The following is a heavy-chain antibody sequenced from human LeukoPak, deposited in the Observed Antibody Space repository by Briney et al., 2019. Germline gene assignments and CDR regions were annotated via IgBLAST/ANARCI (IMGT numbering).Heavy chain of an antibody. V-gene: IGHV3-30*03. Sequence: PGRSLRLSCAVSGFTFSSYGMHWVRQAPGKGLEWVAVISYDGSNRYYADSVKGRFTISRDTSKNSLYLQMNSLRAEDTAVYYCASFPPYMVRTDAFDIWGQGTMVTVSS. D-gene: IGHD3-10*01. CDR1: GFTFSSYG. J-gene: IGHJ3*02. CDR3: ASFPPYMVRTDAFDI. CDR2: ISYDGSNR.